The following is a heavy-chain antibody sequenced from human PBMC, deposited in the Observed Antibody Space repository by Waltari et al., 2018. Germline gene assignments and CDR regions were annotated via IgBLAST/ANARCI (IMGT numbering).Heavy chain of an antibody. CDR1: GGSFSGYY. CDR2: INHSGST. V-gene: IGHV4-34*01. J-gene: IGHJ1*01. CDR3: ARASGWAAAGKKYFQH. D-gene: IGHD6-13*01. Sequence: QVQLQQWGAGLLKPSETLSLTCAVYGGSFSGYYWSWIRQPPGKGLEWIGEINHSGSTNSNPSPQSLVTIAVATSKNQFSLKLSSVTAAGTAVYYCARASGWAAAGKKYFQHWGQGTLVTVSS.